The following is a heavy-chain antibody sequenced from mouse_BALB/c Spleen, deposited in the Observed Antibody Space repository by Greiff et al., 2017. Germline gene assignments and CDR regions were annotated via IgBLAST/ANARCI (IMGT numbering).Heavy chain of an antibody. Sequence: DVKLVESGGGLVKPGGSLKLSCAASGFTFSDYYMYWVRQTPEKRLEWVATISDGGSYTYYPDSVKGRFTISRDNAKNNLYLQMSSLKSEDTAMYYCARERSTAKGFAYWGQGTLVTVSA. V-gene: IGHV5-4*02. CDR1: GFTFSDYY. D-gene: IGHD1-2*01. J-gene: IGHJ3*01. CDR3: ARERSTAKGFAY. CDR2: ISDGGSYT.